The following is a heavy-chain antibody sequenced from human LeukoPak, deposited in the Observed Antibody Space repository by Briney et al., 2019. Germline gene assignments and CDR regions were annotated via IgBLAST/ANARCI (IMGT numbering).Heavy chain of an antibody. V-gene: IGHV1-2*02. CDR1: GYTFTGYY. CDR3: ARDPLYGSGSYSDY. CDR2: INPNSGGT. J-gene: IGHJ4*02. D-gene: IGHD3-10*01. Sequence: ASVKVSCKASGYTFTGYYMHWVRQAPGQGLEWMGWINPNSGGTNYAQKFQGRVTMTRDTSISTAYMELSRLRSGDTAVYYCARDPLYGSGSYSDYWGQGTLVTVSS.